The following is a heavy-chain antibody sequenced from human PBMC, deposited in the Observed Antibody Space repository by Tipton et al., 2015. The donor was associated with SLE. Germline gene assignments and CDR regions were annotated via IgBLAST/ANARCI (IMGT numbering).Heavy chain of an antibody. D-gene: IGHD5-12*01. CDR3: ARVATDYYYYYYYMDV. J-gene: IGHJ6*03. V-gene: IGHV3-11*01. Sequence: GSLRLSCAASGFTFSDYYMSWIRQAPGKGLEWVSYISGSGSIIKYADSVKGRFTISRDNAKNSLYLQMNSLRAEDTAVYHCARVATDYYYYYYYMDVWGKGTTVTVSS. CDR2: ISGSGSII. CDR1: GFTFSDYY.